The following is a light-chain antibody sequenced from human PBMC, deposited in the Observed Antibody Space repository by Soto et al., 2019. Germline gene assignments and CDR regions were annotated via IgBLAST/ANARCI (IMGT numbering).Light chain of an antibody. J-gene: IGLJ1*01. CDR2: EVT. Sequence: QSALTQPPSASGSPGQSVTISCSGTSSDVGGYNYVSWFQQHPGKAPKLMIYEVTKRPSGVPDRFSGSKSGNTASLTVSGRQAEDEAEYYCSSYVGSNNFVFGTGTKLTVL. V-gene: IGLV2-8*01. CDR1: SSDVGGYNY. CDR3: SSYVGSNNFV.